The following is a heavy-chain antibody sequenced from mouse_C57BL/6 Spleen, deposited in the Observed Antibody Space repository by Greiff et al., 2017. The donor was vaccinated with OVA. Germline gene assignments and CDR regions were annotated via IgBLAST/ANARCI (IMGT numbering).Heavy chain of an antibody. D-gene: IGHD1-1*01. Sequence: EVMLVESGEGLVKPGGSLKLSCAASGFTFSSYAMSWVRQTPEKRLEWVAYISSGGDYIYYADTVKGRFTISRDNARNTLYLQMSSLKSEDTAMYYCTRGTTVDYYAMDYWGQGTSVTVSS. CDR3: TRGTTVDYYAMDY. CDR2: ISSGGDYI. V-gene: IGHV5-9-1*02. J-gene: IGHJ4*01. CDR1: GFTFSSYA.